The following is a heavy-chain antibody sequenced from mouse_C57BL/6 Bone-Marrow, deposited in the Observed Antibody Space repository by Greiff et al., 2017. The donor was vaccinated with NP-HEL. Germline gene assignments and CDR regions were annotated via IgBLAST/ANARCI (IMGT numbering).Heavy chain of an antibody. CDR3: ERNDYHRKYYAMDY. D-gene: IGHD2-4*01. V-gene: IGHV1-26*01. J-gene: IGHJ4*01. Sequence: EVQLQQSGPELVKPGASVKISCKASGYTFTDYYMNWVKQSPGKSLEWIGDINPNNGGTSYNQKFKGKATLTVDKSSSTAYMELRSLTSEDSAVYYCERNDYHRKYYAMDYWGQGTSVTVSS. CDR1: GYTFTDYY. CDR2: INPNNGGT.